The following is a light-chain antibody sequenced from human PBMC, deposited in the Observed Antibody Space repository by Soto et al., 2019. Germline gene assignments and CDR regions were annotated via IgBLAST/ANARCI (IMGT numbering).Light chain of an antibody. CDR3: QQASTHPLT. CDR2: AAS. V-gene: IGKV1-12*01. J-gene: IGKJ4*01. Sequence: DIQMTQSPSSVSASVGDRVTITCQASQNIFSWLAWYQHKPGNAPKLLISAASTLQSGVPSRFSGSGSGTDFTLTIANLQPEDFATYYCQQASTHPLTFGGGTKVDIK. CDR1: QNIFSW.